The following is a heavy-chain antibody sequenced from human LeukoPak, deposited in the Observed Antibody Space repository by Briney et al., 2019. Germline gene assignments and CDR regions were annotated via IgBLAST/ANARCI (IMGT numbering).Heavy chain of an antibody. CDR2: ISYDGSNK. D-gene: IGHD2-2*01. J-gene: IGHJ6*02. Sequence: PGRSLRLSCAASGFTFSSYGMHWVRQAPGKGLEWVAVISYDGSNKYYAASVKGRFTISRDNSKNNLYLQMNSLRAEETAVYYCAKEQKLLSPYYYYRMDVWGQGTTVTVSS. CDR3: AKEQKLLSPYYYYRMDV. V-gene: IGHV3-30*18. CDR1: GFTFSSYG.